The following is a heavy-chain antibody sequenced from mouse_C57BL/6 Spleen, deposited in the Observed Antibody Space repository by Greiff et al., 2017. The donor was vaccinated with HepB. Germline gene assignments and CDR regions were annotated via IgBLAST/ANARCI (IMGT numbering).Heavy chain of an antibody. Sequence: QVQLQQPGAELVKPGASVKMSCKASGYTFTSYWITWVKQRPGQGLEWIGDIYPGSGSTNYNEKFKSKATLTVDTSSSTAYMQLSSLTSEASAVYYCARMGYPYYAMDYWGQGTSVTVSS. CDR3: ARMGYPYYAMDY. D-gene: IGHD2-2*01. V-gene: IGHV1-55*01. J-gene: IGHJ4*01. CDR1: GYTFTSYW. CDR2: IYPGSGST.